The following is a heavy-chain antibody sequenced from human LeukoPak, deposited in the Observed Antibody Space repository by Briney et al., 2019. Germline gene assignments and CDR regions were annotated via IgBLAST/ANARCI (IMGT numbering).Heavy chain of an antibody. CDR3: ARGGYYYGSGSSYTVPFDY. CDR1: GGSISSGGYS. CDR2: IYHSGST. V-gene: IGHV4-30-2*01. D-gene: IGHD3-10*01. Sequence: PSQTLSLTCAVSGGSISSGGYSWSWIQQPPGKGLECIGYIYHSGSTYYNPSLKSRVTISVDRSKNQFSLKLSSVTAADTAVYYCARGGYYYGSGSSYTVPFDYWGQGTLVTVSS. J-gene: IGHJ4*02.